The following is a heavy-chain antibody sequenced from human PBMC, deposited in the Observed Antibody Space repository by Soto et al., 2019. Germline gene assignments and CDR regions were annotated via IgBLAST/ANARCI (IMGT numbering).Heavy chain of an antibody. D-gene: IGHD2-15*01. CDR2: INPNGGST. CDR1: GYSFTTYY. V-gene: IGHV1-46*03. J-gene: IGHJ3*01. CDR3: AVFCSSGGCPPGPWN. Sequence: QVVQSGAEVRKPGASVKVSCKASGYSFTTYYIHWFRQAPGQGLEWMAIINPNGGSTNYAQKFQGRVTVTWDMSASTVYMELSSLRSDDTAVFYCAVFCSSGGCPPGPWNWGRGTMVTVSS.